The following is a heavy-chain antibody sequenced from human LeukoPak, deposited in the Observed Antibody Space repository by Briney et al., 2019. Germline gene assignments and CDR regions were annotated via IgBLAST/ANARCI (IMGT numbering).Heavy chain of an antibody. CDR3: ARDRMQQRNFDY. J-gene: IGHJ4*02. V-gene: IGHV4-61*03. CDR1: GDSVSSGGYY. CDR2: IYYNGNT. Sequence: SETLSLTCTVSGDSVSSGGYYWGWIRQPPGTGLEWIGYIYYNGNTNYNPSLKTRVTISVDTSKNHFSLKLSSVTAADTAVYYCARDRMQQRNFDYWGQGTLVTVSS. D-gene: IGHD6-13*01.